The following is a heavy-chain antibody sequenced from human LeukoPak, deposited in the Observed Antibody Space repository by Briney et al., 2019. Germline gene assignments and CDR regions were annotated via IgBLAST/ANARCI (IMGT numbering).Heavy chain of an antibody. CDR2: ISSSSSYI. CDR3: ARDLSDYGDYVFDY. D-gene: IGHD4-17*01. V-gene: IGHV3-21*01. J-gene: IGHJ4*02. Sequence: GGSLRLSCAASGFTFSSYSMNWVRQAPGKGREWVSSISSSSSYIYYADSVKGRFTISRDNAKNSLYLQMNSLRAEDTAVYYCARDLSDYGDYVFDYWGQGTLVTVSS. CDR1: GFTFSSYS.